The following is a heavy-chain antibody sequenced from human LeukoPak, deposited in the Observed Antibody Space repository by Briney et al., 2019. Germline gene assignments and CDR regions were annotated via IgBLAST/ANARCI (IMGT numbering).Heavy chain of an antibody. V-gene: IGHV3-30*03. CDR3: ARDVGGYAFDY. J-gene: IGHJ4*02. CDR2: MSYDGSHK. CDR1: GFTFSTYW. Sequence: GGSLRLSCAASGFTFSTYWMHWVRQAPGKGLEWVAVMSYDGSHKFHADSVKGRFTISRDNSKNTVYLQVNSLRAEDTAIYYCARDVGGYAFDYWGQGTLVTVSS. D-gene: IGHD5-12*01.